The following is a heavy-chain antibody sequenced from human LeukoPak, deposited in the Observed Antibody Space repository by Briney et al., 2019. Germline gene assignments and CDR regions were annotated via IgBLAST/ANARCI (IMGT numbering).Heavy chain of an antibody. CDR2: IWYDGSNK. D-gene: IGHD2-21*01. V-gene: IGHV3-33*01. J-gene: IGHJ4*02. CDR3: ARDLFSGPPFDY. Sequence: GRSLRLSCAASGFTFSSDGMHWVRQAPGKGLEWVAVIWYDGSNKYYADSVKGRFTISRDNSKNTLYLQMNSLRAEDTAVYYCARDLFSGPPFDYWGQGTLVTVSS. CDR1: GFTFSSDG.